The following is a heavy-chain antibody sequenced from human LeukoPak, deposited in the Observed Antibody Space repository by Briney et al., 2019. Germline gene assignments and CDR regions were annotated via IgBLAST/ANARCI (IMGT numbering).Heavy chain of an antibody. D-gene: IGHD3-22*01. CDR1: GFTFSSYS. CDR3: ARGPGYDSSGYYYNRAHAFDI. CDR2: ISSSSSYI. J-gene: IGHJ3*02. V-gene: IGHV3-21*01. Sequence: PGGSLRLSCAASGFTFSSYSMNWVRQAPGEGLEWVSSISSSSSYIYYADSVKGRFTISRDNAKNSLYLQMNSLRAEDTAVYYCARGPGYDSSGYYYNRAHAFDIWGQGTMVTVSS.